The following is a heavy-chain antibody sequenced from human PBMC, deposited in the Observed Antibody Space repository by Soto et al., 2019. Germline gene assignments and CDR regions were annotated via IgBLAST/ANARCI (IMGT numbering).Heavy chain of an antibody. CDR2: ISAYNGNT. Sequence: GASVKVSCKASGYTFTSYGISWVLRSPGQGLEWMGCISAYNGNTNYAQKLQGRVTMTTDTSTSTAYMELRSLRSDDTAVYYCARDQRGYCSGGSCSLFDYWGQGTLVTVSS. CDR3: ARDQRGYCSGGSCSLFDY. V-gene: IGHV1-18*01. CDR1: GYTFTSYG. J-gene: IGHJ4*02. D-gene: IGHD2-15*01.